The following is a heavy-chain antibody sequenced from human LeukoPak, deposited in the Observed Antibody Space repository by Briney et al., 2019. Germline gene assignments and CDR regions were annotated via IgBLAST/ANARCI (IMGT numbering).Heavy chain of an antibody. V-gene: IGHV1-69*13. Sequence: SVKVSCKASGGTFNRYSFDWVRQAPGQGLEWMGGIIPIFGTTNYAQKFQGRVTITADDSTSTAYMELSGLRSEDTAVYYCASGSGAWYKEFDYWGQGTLVTVSS. CDR1: GGTFNRYS. CDR3: ASGSGAWYKEFDY. CDR2: IIPIFGTT. D-gene: IGHD1-14*01. J-gene: IGHJ4*02.